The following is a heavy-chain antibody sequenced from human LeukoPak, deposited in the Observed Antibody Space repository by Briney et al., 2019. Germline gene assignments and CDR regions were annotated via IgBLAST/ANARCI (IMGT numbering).Heavy chain of an antibody. Sequence: SETLSLTCTVSGGSISSYYWSWIRQPPGKGLEWIGYIYYSGSTNYNPSLRSRVTISVDTSKNQFSLKLSSVTAADTAVYYCARDATYYYGSGSYSTFDYWGQGTLVTVSS. CDR3: ARDATYYYGSGSYSTFDY. D-gene: IGHD3-10*01. J-gene: IGHJ4*02. V-gene: IGHV4-59*01. CDR2: IYYSGST. CDR1: GGSISSYY.